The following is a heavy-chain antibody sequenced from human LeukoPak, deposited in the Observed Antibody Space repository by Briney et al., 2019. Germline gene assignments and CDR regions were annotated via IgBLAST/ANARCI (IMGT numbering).Heavy chain of an antibody. CDR3: ARELGQYGYGYRFDY. V-gene: IGHV4-61*02. CDR2: IYTREST. D-gene: IGHD5-18*01. Sequence: SQTLSLTCTVSGGSITSGTYYWSWIRQPAGKGLEWIGRIYTRESTNYNPSLKSRVTISIDTSKNQFSLNLNSVTAADTAVYYCARELGQYGYGYRFDYWGQGTLVTVSS. J-gene: IGHJ4*02. CDR1: GGSITSGTYY.